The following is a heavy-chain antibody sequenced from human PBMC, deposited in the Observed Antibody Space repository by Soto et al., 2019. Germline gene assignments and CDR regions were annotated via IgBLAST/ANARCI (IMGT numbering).Heavy chain of an antibody. CDR3: ASERLSSGYSHYYGTDV. J-gene: IGHJ6*02. CDR1: GGSFSGYY. D-gene: IGHD6-13*01. CDR2: INHSGST. Sequence: SETLSLTCAVYGGSFSGYYWRWIRQPPGKGLEWIGEINHSGSTNYNPSLKSRVTISVDTSKNQFSLKLSSVTAADTAVYYCASERLSSGYSHYYGTDVWGQGTTVT. V-gene: IGHV4-34*01.